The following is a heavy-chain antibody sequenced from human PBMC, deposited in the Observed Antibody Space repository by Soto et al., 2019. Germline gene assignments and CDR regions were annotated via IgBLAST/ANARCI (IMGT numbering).Heavy chain of an antibody. Sequence: ESGPTLVNPTPPLTLTCTFSGFSLTTSGVGVGWIRQPPGKALEWLALIYWDDDKRYSPSLKSRLTITKDTSENQVVLTMTNMDPVDTATYYCAHRRGDNYDSSEGAFDIWGQGTMVTVSS. CDR2: IYWDDDK. CDR3: AHRRGDNYDSSEGAFDI. D-gene: IGHD3-22*01. V-gene: IGHV2-5*02. CDR1: GFSLTTSGVG. J-gene: IGHJ3*02.